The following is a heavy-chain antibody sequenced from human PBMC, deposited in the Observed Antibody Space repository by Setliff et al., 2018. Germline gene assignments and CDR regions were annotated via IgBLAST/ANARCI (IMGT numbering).Heavy chain of an antibody. D-gene: IGHD6-19*01. J-gene: IGHJ6*02. CDR3: ARDQWLVPPRGLDV. CDR1: GGSISSSSYY. Sequence: KASETLSLTCTVSGGSISSSSYYWGWIRQPPGKGLEWIGSIYYSGSTYYNPSLKSRVTISVDTSKNQFSLKLSSVTAADTAVYYCARDQWLVPPRGLDVWGQGTTVTVSS. CDR2: IYYSGST. V-gene: IGHV4-39*07.